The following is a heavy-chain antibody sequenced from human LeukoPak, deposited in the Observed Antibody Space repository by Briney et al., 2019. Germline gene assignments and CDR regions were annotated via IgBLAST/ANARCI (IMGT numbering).Heavy chain of an antibody. CDR3: ARDYGSEYYYGMDV. Sequence: GGSLRLSCAASGFTVSSNYMSWVRQAPGKGLEWVSVIYSGGSTYYADSVKGRFTISRDNSKNTLYLQMNSLRAEDTAVYYCARDYGSEYYYGMDVWGQGTTVTVSS. CDR1: GFTVSSNY. J-gene: IGHJ6*02. D-gene: IGHD3-10*01. CDR2: IYSGGST. V-gene: IGHV3-66*01.